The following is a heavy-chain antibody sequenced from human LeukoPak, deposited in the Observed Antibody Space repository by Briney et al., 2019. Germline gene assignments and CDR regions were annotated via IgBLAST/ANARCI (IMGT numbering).Heavy chain of an antibody. V-gene: IGHV3-30*04. CDR3: AKDLVLRYMDV. J-gene: IGHJ6*03. CDR2: ISYDGSNK. Sequence: GGSLRLSCAASGFTFNSYAMHWVRQAPGKGLEWVAVISYDGSNKHYADSVKGRFTISRDNSKNTLYLQMNSLRAEDTAVYYCAKDLVLRYMDVWGKGTTVTISS. CDR1: GFTFNSYA.